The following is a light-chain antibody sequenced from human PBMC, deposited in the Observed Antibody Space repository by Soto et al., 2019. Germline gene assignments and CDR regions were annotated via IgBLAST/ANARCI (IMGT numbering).Light chain of an antibody. CDR2: GNS. Sequence: QSVLTRPPSVSGAPGQRGTISCTGSSSNIGAGYDVHWYQPLPGTAPKLLIYGNSNRPSGVPDRFSGSKSGTSASLAIPGLQAEDEADYYCQSYDSSLSGYVFGTGTKLTVL. J-gene: IGLJ1*01. CDR3: QSYDSSLSGYV. V-gene: IGLV1-40*01. CDR1: SSNIGAGYD.